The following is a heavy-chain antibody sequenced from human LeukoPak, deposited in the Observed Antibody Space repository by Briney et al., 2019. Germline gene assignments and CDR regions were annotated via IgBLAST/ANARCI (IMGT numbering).Heavy chain of an antibody. CDR1: GGSISSYY. CDR2: IYYSGST. V-gene: IGHV4-59*01. Sequence: SETLSLTCTVSGGSISSYYWSWIRQPPGKGLEWIGYIYYSGSTNYNPSLKSRVTISGDTSKNQFSLKLSSVTAADTAVYYCARQWYRMATTKSRSQYNWFDPWGQGTLVTVSS. D-gene: IGHD5-24*01. CDR3: ARQWYRMATTKSRSQYNWFDP. J-gene: IGHJ5*02.